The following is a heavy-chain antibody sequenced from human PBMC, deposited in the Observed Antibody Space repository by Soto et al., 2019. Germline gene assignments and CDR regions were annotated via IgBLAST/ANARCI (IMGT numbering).Heavy chain of an antibody. CDR1: GGSFSGYD. CDR3: ESWAYGSSCSPDSSNWFDH. CDR2: IIHSGST. V-gene: IGHV4-34*12. Sequence: LSLTCAVDGGSFSGYDWSWIRQPPGKGLKWIGEIIHSGSTNYNPSLKSRVTISVDTSKNQFSLKLSCVTAANTTVYSCESWAYGSSCSPDSSNWFDHRRDGTLDPSPQ. D-gene: IGHD6-13*01. J-gene: IGHJ5*02.